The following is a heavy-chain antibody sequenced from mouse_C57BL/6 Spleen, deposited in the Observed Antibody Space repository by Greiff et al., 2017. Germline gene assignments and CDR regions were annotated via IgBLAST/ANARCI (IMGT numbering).Heavy chain of an antibody. Sequence: DVQLVESGGDLVKPGGSLKLSCAASGFTFSSYGMSWVRQTPDKRLEWVGTISSGGSYTYYPDSVKGRFTISRDNAKNTLYLQMSSLKSEDTAMYYCASHADYGSSPAMDYWGQGTSVTVSS. CDR2: ISSGGSYT. CDR3: ASHADYGSSPAMDY. V-gene: IGHV5-6*01. J-gene: IGHJ4*01. CDR1: GFTFSSYG. D-gene: IGHD1-1*01.